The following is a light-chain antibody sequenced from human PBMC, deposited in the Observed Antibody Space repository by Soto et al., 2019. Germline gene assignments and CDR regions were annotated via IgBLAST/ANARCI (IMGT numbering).Light chain of an antibody. CDR3: ATWDDSLDGYV. CDR2: SHN. V-gene: IGLV1-44*01. Sequence: QSVLTQPPSASGTPGQRVTISCSGSSSNIGNNTVNWYQQLPGTAPKLLIYSHNQRPSGVPDRFSVSKSGTSASLAISGLQSEDEADYYCATWDDSLDGYVFGTGTKLTVL. CDR1: SSNIGNNT. J-gene: IGLJ1*01.